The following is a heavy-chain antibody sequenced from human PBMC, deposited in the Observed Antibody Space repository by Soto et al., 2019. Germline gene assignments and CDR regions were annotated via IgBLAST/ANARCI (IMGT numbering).Heavy chain of an antibody. Sequence: EVQLVESGGGLVQPGGSLRLSCAASGFTFSSYEMNWVRQAPVEGLEWVSFISSSGNTIYYADSVKGRFIISRDNAKNSLHLQMNSLRAEDTAVYYCARAYYYGSGSYPYDYWGQGALATVSS. CDR2: ISSSGNTI. J-gene: IGHJ4*02. V-gene: IGHV3-48*03. D-gene: IGHD3-10*01. CDR3: ARAYYYGSGSYPYDY. CDR1: GFTFSSYE.